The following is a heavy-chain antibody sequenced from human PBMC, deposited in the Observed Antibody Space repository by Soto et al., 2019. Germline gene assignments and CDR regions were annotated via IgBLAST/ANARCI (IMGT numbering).Heavy chain of an antibody. V-gene: IGHV1-46*01. D-gene: IGHD2-2*01. Sequence: GASVKVSCKASGYTFTSYYMHWVRQAPGQELEWMGIINPSGGSTSYAQKFQGRVTMTRDTSTSTVYMELSSLRSEDTAVYYCARDLVQSVVVMLGYGMDVWGQGTTVTVSS. CDR1: GYTFTSYY. CDR2: INPSGGST. J-gene: IGHJ6*02. CDR3: ARDLVQSVVVMLGYGMDV.